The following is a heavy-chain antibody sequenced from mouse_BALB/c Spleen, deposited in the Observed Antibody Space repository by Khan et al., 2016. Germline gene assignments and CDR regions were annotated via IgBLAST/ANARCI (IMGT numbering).Heavy chain of an antibody. J-gene: IGHJ4*01. CDR1: GYSFTSYS. Sequence: VQLQQSGPELMKPGASVKISCKASGYSFTSYSMHWVKQSHGKRLEWIGYIDLFNCGTSFNQKFKGKATLTVDKSSSTAYMHLISLTAEDAAVYYCASRTHSFCAMVYWVHGTSVAVSS. CDR2: IDLFNCGT. V-gene: IGHV1S135*01. CDR3: ASRTHSFCAMVY.